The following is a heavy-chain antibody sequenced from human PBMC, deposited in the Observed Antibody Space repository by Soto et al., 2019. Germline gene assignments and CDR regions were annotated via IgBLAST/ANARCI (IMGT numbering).Heavy chain of an antibody. CDR2: ISANGAGT. Sequence: PGGSLRLSCTSSGVTLKSYAMTWVCKAPGKGLEWVAGISANGAGTYYLDSVRGRFTTSRDDSKNTLFLQISSLRAEDTAVYFCATGSYCSQDYYPRAKGTCFDPWGQGTLVTVSS. CDR3: ATGSYCSQDYYPRAKGTCFDP. D-gene: IGHD3-10*01. J-gene: IGHJ5*01. CDR1: GVTLKSYA. V-gene: IGHV3-23*01.